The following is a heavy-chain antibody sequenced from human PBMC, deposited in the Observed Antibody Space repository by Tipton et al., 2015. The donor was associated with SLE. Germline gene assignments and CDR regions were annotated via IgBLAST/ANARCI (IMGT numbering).Heavy chain of an antibody. CDR2: INHSGST. J-gene: IGHJ3*02. CDR1: GGSFSGYY. D-gene: IGHD3-10*01. Sequence: TLSLTCAVYGGSFSGYYWSWIRQPPGKGLEWIGEINHSGSTNYNPSLKSRVTISVDTSKNQFSLKLSSVTAADTAVYYCATAGSSGSNDAFDIWGQGTMVTVSS. V-gene: IGHV4-34*01. CDR3: ATAGSSGSNDAFDI.